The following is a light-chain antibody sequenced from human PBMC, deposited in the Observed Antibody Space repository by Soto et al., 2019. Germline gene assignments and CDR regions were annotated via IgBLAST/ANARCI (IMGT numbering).Light chain of an antibody. J-gene: IGLJ1*01. Sequence: QAVVTQEPSLTVSPGETVTLTCGSSTGTVTSGHYPYCFQQRPGQAPTTLIYDTNNKYSWTPDRFSGSLLGGKAALTLSGAQPEDEGDYYCLLLYSGNRRVFGTGTKLTVL. CDR3: LLLYSGNRRV. V-gene: IGLV7-46*01. CDR2: DTN. CDR1: TGTVTSGHY.